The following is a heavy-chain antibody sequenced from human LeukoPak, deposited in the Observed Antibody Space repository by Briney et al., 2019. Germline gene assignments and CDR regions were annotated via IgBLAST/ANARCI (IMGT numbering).Heavy chain of an antibody. Sequence: SVKLSCKASGYTFCGYYMHWVRQAPGQGLEWMGWINPNSGGTTYAQKFRGRVTMTRDTSISTAYMELSGLTSDDTAVFYCARAGYVGSSSSSNDYWGQGTLVTVSS. J-gene: IGHJ4*02. CDR3: ARAGYVGSSSSSNDY. V-gene: IGHV1-2*02. D-gene: IGHD6-6*01. CDR1: GYTFCGYY. CDR2: INPNSGGT.